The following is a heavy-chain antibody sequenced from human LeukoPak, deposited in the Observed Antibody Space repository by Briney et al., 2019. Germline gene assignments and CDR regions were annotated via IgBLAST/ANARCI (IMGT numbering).Heavy chain of an antibody. Sequence: GGSLRLSCAASGFTFSSYGMHWVRQAPGKGLEWVAVISYDGSNKYYADSVRGRFTVSRDSSKNTLYLQMNSLRAEDTAVYYCAKNGDLWFGDLDGLDVWGQGTTVTVSS. D-gene: IGHD3-10*01. V-gene: IGHV3-30*18. CDR3: AKNGDLWFGDLDGLDV. CDR1: GFTFSSYG. J-gene: IGHJ6*02. CDR2: ISYDGSNK.